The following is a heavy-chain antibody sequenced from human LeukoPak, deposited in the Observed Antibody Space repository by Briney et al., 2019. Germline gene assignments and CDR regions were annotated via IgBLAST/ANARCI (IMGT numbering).Heavy chain of an antibody. J-gene: IGHJ4*02. CDR3: AKYLSSGFLYYFDY. CDR2: ISYNSDTI. CDR1: GFTFYDYA. D-gene: IGHD3-22*01. V-gene: IGHV3-9*01. Sequence: GGSLRLSCAASGFTFYDYAMHWVRQAPGKGLEWVSGISYNSDTIGYADSVKGRFTIPRDNAKNSLYLQMNSLRAEDTAVYYCAKYLSSGFLYYFDYWGQGTLVTVSS.